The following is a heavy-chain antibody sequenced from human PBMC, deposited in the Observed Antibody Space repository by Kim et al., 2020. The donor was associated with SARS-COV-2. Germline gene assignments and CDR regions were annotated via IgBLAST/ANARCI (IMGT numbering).Heavy chain of an antibody. Sequence: SVKVSCKASGGTFSSYAISWVRQAPGQGLEWMGRIIPILGIANYAQKFQGRVTITADKSTSTAYMELSSLRSEDTAVYYCARGLWGKGIYYYYYMDVWGRGTTVTVSS. J-gene: IGHJ6*03. D-gene: IGHD7-27*01. CDR3: ARGLWGKGIYYYYYMDV. V-gene: IGHV1-69*04. CDR2: IIPILGIA. CDR1: GGTFSSYA.